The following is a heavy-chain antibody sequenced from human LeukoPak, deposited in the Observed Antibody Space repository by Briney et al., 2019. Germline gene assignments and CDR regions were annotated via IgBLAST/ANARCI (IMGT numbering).Heavy chain of an antibody. V-gene: IGHV1-18*01. Sequence: ASVKVSCKPSGYTFTSYGISWVRQAPGQGLEWMGWISAYNGNSNYAQRLQGRVTMTTDTSTSTAYMELRSLRSDDTAVYYCAKVAQYYYDSSGYKGWFDPWGQGTLVTVSS. CDR2: ISAYNGNS. D-gene: IGHD3-22*01. CDR3: AKVAQYYYDSSGYKGWFDP. CDR1: GYTFTSYG. J-gene: IGHJ5*02.